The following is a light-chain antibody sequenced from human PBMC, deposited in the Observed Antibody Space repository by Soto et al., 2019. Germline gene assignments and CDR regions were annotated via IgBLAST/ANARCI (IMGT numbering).Light chain of an antibody. J-gene: IGKJ1*01. CDR2: LGS. V-gene: IGKV2-28*01. CDR1: QSLLHSNGYNY. Sequence: DIVVTQSPLSLPVTPGEPASISCRSSQSLLHSNGYNYLDWFLQKPGQSPQLLIYLGSNRASEVPDRFSGSGSGTDFTLQISRVEAEDVGVYYCMQALQTPRTFGQGTKVEIK. CDR3: MQALQTPRT.